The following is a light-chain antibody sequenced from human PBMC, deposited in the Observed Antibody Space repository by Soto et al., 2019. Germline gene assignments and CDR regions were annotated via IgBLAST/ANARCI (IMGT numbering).Light chain of an antibody. J-gene: IGKJ4*01. V-gene: IGKV3-15*01. Sequence: EIVVTQSPATLSVSPGERATLSCRASQSVGNNFAWYQQKPGQAPRLLIFATFTRATGVPARFSGSGSGTEFTLTISSQLSDEFTGYYCKQYGYWPLSFGGGGKVEIE. CDR3: KQYGYWPLS. CDR2: ATF. CDR1: QSVGNN.